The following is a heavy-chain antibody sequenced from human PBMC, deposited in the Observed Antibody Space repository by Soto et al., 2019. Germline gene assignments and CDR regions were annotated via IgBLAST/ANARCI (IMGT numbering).Heavy chain of an antibody. Sequence: EVQLLESGGGLVQPGGSLRLSCAASGFTFSSYAMSWVRQAPGKGLEWVSAISGSGGTTYYADSVKGRFTFSRDNSKNTLYLQMHSLRAEDTDVYYCAKTANGWFSAFDIWGQGTMVTVSS. V-gene: IGHV3-23*01. CDR2: ISGSGGTT. J-gene: IGHJ3*02. CDR3: AKTANGWFSAFDI. CDR1: GFTFSSYA. D-gene: IGHD6-19*01.